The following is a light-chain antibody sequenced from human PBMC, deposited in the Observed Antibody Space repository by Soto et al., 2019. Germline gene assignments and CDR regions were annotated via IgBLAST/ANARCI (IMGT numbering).Light chain of an antibody. Sequence: QSVLTQPPSVSAAPGQKVTIFCSGSSSNIGNNYVSWYQQLPGTAPKLLIYENNKRPSGIPDRFSGSKSGTSATPVITGLQTGDEADYYCGTWDSSLSAGVFGGGTKLTVL. V-gene: IGLV1-51*02. CDR1: SSNIGNNY. J-gene: IGLJ3*02. CDR2: ENN. CDR3: GTWDSSLSAGV.